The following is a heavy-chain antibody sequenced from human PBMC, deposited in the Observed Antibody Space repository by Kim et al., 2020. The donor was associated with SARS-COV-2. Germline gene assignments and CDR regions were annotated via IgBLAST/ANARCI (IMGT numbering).Heavy chain of an antibody. D-gene: IGHD4-17*01. CDR2: IYHSGST. CDR3: ARVLMDDYGGNYPGSNFYYYGMDV. J-gene: IGHJ6*02. V-gene: IGHV4-4*02. Sequence: SETLSLTCAVSGGSISSSNWWSWVRQPPGKGLEWIGEIYHSGSTNYNPSLKSRVTISVDKSKNQFSLKLSSVTAADTAVYYCARVLMDDYGGNYPGSNFYYYGMDVWGQGTTVTVSS. CDR1: GGSISSSNW.